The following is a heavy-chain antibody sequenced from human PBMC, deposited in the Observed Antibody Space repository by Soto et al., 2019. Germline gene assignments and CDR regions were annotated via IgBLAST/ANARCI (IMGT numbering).Heavy chain of an antibody. CDR1: GGSIISSSYY. CDR3: ATKARWTTGGYYNAGLDN. V-gene: IGHV4-39*02. CDR2: IYYSGST. Sequence: SETLSLTCTVSGGSIISSSYYWGWIRQPPGMGLEWIGSIYYSGSTYYNPSLKSRVTVSVDTSKNHFSLKLTPVTAAHTPMYPCATKARWTTGGYYNAGLDNGGQEALVTVSS. D-gene: IGHD3-22*01. J-gene: IGHJ4*02.